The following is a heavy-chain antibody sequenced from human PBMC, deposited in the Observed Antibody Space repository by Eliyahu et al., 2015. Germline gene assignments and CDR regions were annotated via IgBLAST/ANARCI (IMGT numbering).Heavy chain of an antibody. CDR1: XFXFSSYS. Sequence: EVQLVESGXXLVKPGGSLRLSCAASXFXFSSYSMNWVRQAXGKGLEWVSSISSSSSYIYYADSVKGRFTISRDNAKNSLYLQMNSLRAEDTAVYYCARDKSSGDYNYYFDYWGQGTLVTVSS. D-gene: IGHD4-17*01. V-gene: IGHV3-21*01. CDR2: ISSSSSYI. CDR3: ARDKSSGDYNYYFDY. J-gene: IGHJ4*02.